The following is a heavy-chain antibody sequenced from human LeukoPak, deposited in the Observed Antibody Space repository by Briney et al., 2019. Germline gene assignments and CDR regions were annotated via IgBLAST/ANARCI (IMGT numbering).Heavy chain of an antibody. J-gene: IGHJ4*02. V-gene: IGHV3-23*01. D-gene: IGHD5-24*01. CDR2: ISGSGGST. CDR3: AKDGLPMATITHFDY. Sequence: GGSLRLSCAASGFTFSSYAMSWVRQAPGKGLEWVSDISGSGGSTYYADSVKGRFTISRDNSKNTPYLQMNSLRAEDTAVYYCAKDGLPMATITHFDYWGQGTLVTVSS. CDR1: GFTFSSYA.